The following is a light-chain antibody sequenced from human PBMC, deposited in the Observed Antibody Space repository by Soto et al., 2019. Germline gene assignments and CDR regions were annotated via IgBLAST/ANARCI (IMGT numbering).Light chain of an antibody. Sequence: QSALTQPPSVSGAPGQRVTISCTGSTSNIGAGYDVHWYQQLPGTAPKLLIYGTTNRPSGVPDRFSGSKSGTSASLAITGLQAEDEADYYCQSYDSSLSASVFGGGTKLTVL. CDR3: QSYDSSLSASV. V-gene: IGLV1-40*01. CDR1: TSNIGAGYD. CDR2: GTT. J-gene: IGLJ2*01.